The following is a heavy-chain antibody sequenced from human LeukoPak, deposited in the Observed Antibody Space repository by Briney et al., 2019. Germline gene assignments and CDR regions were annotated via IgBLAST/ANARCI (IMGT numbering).Heavy chain of an antibody. D-gene: IGHD3-16*01. CDR3: ARGRGRFDY. J-gene: IGHJ4*02. V-gene: IGHV4-34*01. CDR1: DGSFSGYY. CDR2: INHSGST. Sequence: SETLSLTCAVYDGSFSGYYWSWIRQPPGRGLECLGEINHSGSTNYNPSLKSQLTISIDTSKNQFSLRLRSVTAADMAVYYCARGRGRFDYWGQRVLVTVSS.